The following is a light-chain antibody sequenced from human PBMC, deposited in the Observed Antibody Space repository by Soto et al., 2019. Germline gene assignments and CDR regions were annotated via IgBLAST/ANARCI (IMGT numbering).Light chain of an antibody. CDR2: GNI. CDR1: SSNIGAGYD. Sequence: QALLTQPPSVSGAPGQRVTISCTGSSSNIGAGYDVHWYQQRPGTAPKLLIFGNINRPSGVPDRFSGSKSGTSASLAITGLQAEDEGDYYCQSYDSTLSARYVVGTGTKVTVL. V-gene: IGLV1-40*01. J-gene: IGLJ1*01. CDR3: QSYDSTLSARYV.